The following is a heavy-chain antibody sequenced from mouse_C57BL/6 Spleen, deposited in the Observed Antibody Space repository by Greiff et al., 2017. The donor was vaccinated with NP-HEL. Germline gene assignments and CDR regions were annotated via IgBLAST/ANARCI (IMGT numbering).Heavy chain of an antibody. CDR1: GYTFTSYW. D-gene: IGHD1-1*01. J-gene: IGHJ2*01. CDR3: ARSYYGSSH. Sequence: QQSCKASGYTFTSYWMHWVKQRPGQGLEWIGEIDPSDSYTNYNQKFKGKSTLTVDKSSSTAYMQLSSLTSEDSAVYYCARSYYGSSHWGQGTTLTVSS. V-gene: IGHV1-69*01. CDR2: IDPSDSYT.